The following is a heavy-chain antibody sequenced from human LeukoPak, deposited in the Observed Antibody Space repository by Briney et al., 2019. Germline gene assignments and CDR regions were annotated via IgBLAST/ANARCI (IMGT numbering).Heavy chain of an antibody. CDR2: ISLDGSNK. J-gene: IGHJ4*02. Sequence: PGGSLRLSCAASGFTFSSYAMHWVRQAPGKGLEWVAVISLDGSNKYYADPVKGRFTISRDNSKNTLYLQMNSLRAEDTAVYYCARDVYCSSTSCPDYWGQGTLVTVSS. V-gene: IGHV3-30*04. CDR1: GFTFSSYA. D-gene: IGHD2-2*01. CDR3: ARDVYCSSTSCPDY.